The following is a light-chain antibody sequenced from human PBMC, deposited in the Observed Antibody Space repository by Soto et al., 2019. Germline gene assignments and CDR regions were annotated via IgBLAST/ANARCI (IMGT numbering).Light chain of an antibody. V-gene: IGKV1-5*01. CDR3: QQYETFSGT. CDR1: QSVSGW. CDR2: DAS. Sequence: DIEMTQSPSTLSASVGDRVAITCRASQSVSGWLAWYQQKPGKVPKLLIYDASALPRGVPSRFSGSGSGTTFTLTIASLQPDDFATYYCQQYETFSGTFGPGTKVEI. J-gene: IGKJ1*01.